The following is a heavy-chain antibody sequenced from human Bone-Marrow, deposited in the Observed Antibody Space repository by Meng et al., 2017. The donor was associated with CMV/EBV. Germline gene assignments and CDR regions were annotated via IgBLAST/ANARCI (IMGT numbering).Heavy chain of an antibody. CDR1: GFGFSDYY. V-gene: IGHV3-11*01. CDR3: ARDSASGLDF. CDR2: IDSSGTRT. J-gene: IGHJ6*02. Sequence: GGSLRLSCVASGFGFSDYYMTWIRQAPGKGLEWVAYIDSSGTRTYYADSVRGRFTLSRDNAKNSMYPQTSSLRVEDTAVYYCARDSASGLDFWGQGTKVTVSS. D-gene: IGHD6-19*01.